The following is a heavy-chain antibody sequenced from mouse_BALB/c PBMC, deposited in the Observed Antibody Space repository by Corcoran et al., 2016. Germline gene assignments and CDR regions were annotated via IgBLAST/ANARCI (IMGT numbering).Heavy chain of an antibody. J-gene: IGHJ3*01. CDR2: INPYNGGT. V-gene: IGHV1-18*01. Sequence: EVQLQQSGPELVKPGASMKISCKASGYSFTGYTMNWVKQSHGQNLEWIGLINPYNGGTSYNQKFKGKATLTVDKSSSTAYMELLSLTSEDSAVYYCARGYGNFPGFAYWGQGTLVTVSA. CDR1: GYSFTGYT. D-gene: IGHD2-10*02. CDR3: ARGYGNFPGFAY.